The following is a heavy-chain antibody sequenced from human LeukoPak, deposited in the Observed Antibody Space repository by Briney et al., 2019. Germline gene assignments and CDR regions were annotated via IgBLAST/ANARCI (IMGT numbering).Heavy chain of an antibody. CDR1: GYTFTTYY. CDR2: IYPSDGST. Sequence: ASVKVSCTASGYTFTTYYIHWVRQAPGQGLEWMGIIYPSDGSTRYTQKFQGRITMTRDTSTSIVYMELSSLRSEDTAVYYCARVRRAEMATIGVDYWGQGTLVTVSS. D-gene: IGHD5-24*01. V-gene: IGHV1-46*01. J-gene: IGHJ4*02. CDR3: ARVRRAEMATIGVDY.